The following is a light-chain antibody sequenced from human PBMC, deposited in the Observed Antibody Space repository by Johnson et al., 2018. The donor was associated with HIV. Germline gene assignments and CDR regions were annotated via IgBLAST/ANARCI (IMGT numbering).Light chain of an antibody. CDR2: ENN. CDR3: GTWDSSLRGV. V-gene: IGLV1-51*02. J-gene: IGLJ1*01. Sequence: QSVLTQPPSVSAAPGQKVIISCSGSSSNIGNNYVSWYQQLPGTAPKLLIYENNKRPSGIPDRFSGSKSGTSATLGITGLQTGDEADYYCGTWDSSLRGVFGTGTKVTVL. CDR1: SSNIGNNY.